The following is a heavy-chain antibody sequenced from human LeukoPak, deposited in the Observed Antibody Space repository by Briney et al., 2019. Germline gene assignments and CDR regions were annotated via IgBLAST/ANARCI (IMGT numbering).Heavy chain of an antibody. Sequence: PGGSLRLSCAASGFTFSSHGMNWVRQAPGKGLEWVSGISPSGGITYYTDSVKGRFTISRDNSKNTQSLQMNSLRAEDTAVYYCAKDMSGGDCPDYWGQGTLVTVSS. CDR3: AKDMSGGDCPDY. V-gene: IGHV3-23*01. CDR2: ISPSGGIT. J-gene: IGHJ4*02. CDR1: GFTFSSHG. D-gene: IGHD2-21*02.